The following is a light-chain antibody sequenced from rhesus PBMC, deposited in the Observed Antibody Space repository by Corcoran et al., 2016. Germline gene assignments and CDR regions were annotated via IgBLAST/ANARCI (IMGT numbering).Light chain of an antibody. Sequence: QAALTQPRSVSGSLGQSVTIACTGNSSDFGGYNYVSWYQQHPGTAPTLMIYDVSKRPTGVSDRFSGSKSGNTASLTISGLQTEDEAHYYCSSYAGSNTFIFGVGTRLTVL. CDR3: SSYAGSNTFI. CDR2: DVS. V-gene: IGLV2-32*02. J-gene: IGLJ1*01. CDR1: SSDFGGYNY.